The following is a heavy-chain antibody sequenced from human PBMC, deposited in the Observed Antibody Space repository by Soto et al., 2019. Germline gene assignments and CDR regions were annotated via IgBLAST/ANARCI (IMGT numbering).Heavy chain of an antibody. CDR3: AKDSWAIFGVPAGEYYAMDV. Sequence: GGSLRLSCVASGFTFENYAMSWVRQAPGKGLEWVSAISGSGGTTYYSDSVKGRFTISRDNSKNTVYLEMNDLRVEDAAEYFCAKDSWAIFGVPAGEYYAMDVWGQGTTVTVSS. D-gene: IGHD3-3*01. CDR2: ISGSGGTT. J-gene: IGHJ6*02. V-gene: IGHV3-23*01. CDR1: GFTFENYA.